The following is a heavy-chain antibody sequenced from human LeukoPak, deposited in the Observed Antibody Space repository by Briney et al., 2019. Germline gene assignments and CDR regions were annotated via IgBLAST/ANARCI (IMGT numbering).Heavy chain of an antibody. CDR2: ILHSGDV. CDR3: ARVVASTSIDF. CDR1: GYSIISDYF. V-gene: IGHV4-38-2*02. J-gene: IGHJ4*02. D-gene: IGHD2-15*01. Sequence: PSETLSLTCIVSGYSIISDYFWGWGRPPPGKGPEWIGSILHSGDVYYNPSLTSRVTLSVDPSNNRFSLKVTSVTAADTAIYYCARVVASTSIDFWGQGTLVTVSS.